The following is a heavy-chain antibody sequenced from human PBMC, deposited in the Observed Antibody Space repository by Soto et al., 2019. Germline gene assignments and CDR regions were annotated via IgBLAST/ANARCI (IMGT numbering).Heavy chain of an antibody. CDR3: ENAVDV. J-gene: IGHJ6*02. CDR2: IYPRDSYT. Sequence: EVQLVQSGAEVKKPGESLRISCKGSGYNFTNYWISWVRQMPGKGLEWMGRIYPRDSYTNYSPSFQGHVSISVDKSISTAYLQWSSLKASDTAMYYCENAVDVWGQGTTVTVSS. CDR1: GYNFTNYW. V-gene: IGHV5-10-1*01.